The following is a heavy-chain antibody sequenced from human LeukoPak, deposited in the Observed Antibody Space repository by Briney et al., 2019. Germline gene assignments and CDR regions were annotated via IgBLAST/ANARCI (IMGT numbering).Heavy chain of an antibody. CDR2: IYYSGST. CDR1: GGSISSYY. D-gene: IGHD1-26*01. V-gene: IGHV4-59*01. Sequence: SETLSLTCTVSGGSISSYYWSWIRQPPGKGLEWIGYIYYSGSTNYNPSLKSRVTISVDTSKNQFSLKLSSVTAADTAVYYCAREYSGSYGAHGFDIWGQGTMVTVSS. J-gene: IGHJ3*02. CDR3: AREYSGSYGAHGFDI.